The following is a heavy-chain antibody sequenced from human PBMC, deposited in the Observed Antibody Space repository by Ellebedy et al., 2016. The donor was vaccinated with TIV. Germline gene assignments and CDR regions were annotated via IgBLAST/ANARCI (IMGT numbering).Heavy chain of an antibody. CDR3: ARDGSGYGMDV. CDR1: GYTFTSHY. Sequence: ASVKVSCXASGYTFTSHYMHWLRQAPGQGLEWMGLINPTGGSTNYAQKFQGRVTMTTDTSTSTAYMELRSLRSDDTAKYYCARDGSGYGMDVWGQGTTVTVSS. J-gene: IGHJ6*02. V-gene: IGHV1-46*01. D-gene: IGHD3-10*01. CDR2: INPTGGST.